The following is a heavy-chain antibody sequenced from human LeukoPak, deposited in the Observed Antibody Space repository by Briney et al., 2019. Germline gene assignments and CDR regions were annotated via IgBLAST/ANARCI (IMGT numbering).Heavy chain of an antibody. V-gene: IGHV3-23*01. CDR2: ITASGPTT. Sequence: GGSLRLSCAASGFTFRNYAMSWVRQAPGKGLEWVSGITASGPTTYYADSVKGRFTFSGDNSKNTLYLQMNSLRAEDTAVYYCAKDADDYVSYFDYWGQGTLVTVSS. CDR1: GFTFRNYA. CDR3: AKDADDYVSYFDY. J-gene: IGHJ4*02. D-gene: IGHD4-17*01.